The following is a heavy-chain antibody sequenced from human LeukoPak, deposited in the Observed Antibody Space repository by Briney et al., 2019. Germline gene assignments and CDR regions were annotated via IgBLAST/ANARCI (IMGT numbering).Heavy chain of an antibody. CDR2: IYYSGST. Sequence: SETLSLTCTVSGGSISSGGYYWSWIRQPPGKGLEWIGYIYYSGSTNYNPSLKSRVTISVDTSKNQFSLKLGSVTAADTAVYYCARVGYSYGFRWFDPWGQGTLVTVSS. V-gene: IGHV4-61*08. J-gene: IGHJ5*02. CDR3: ARVGYSYGFRWFDP. CDR1: GGSISSGGYY. D-gene: IGHD5-18*01.